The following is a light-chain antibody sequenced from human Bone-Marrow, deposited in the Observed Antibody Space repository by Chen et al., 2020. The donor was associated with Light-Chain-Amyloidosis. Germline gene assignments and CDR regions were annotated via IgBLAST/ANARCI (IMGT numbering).Light chain of an antibody. J-gene: IGLJ2*01. CDR3: QSADSSGTYEVI. V-gene: IGLV3-25*03. CDR2: RDT. Sequence: SYDLTQPPSVSVSPGQPARLNCSGDDLPTKYAYWYQQKPGQAPVLVIHRDTERPSGISERFSGSSSGTTATLTISGVQAEDEADYHCQSADSSGTYEVIFGGGTKLTVL. CDR1: DLPTKY.